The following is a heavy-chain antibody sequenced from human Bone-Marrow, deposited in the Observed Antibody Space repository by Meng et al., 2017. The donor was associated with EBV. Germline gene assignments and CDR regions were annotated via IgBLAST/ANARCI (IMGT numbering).Heavy chain of an antibody. CDR1: GGTFSSYA. Sequence: QVQLVQSGAEVQKPGSSVKASCKASGGTFSSYAISWVRQAPGQGLEWMGGIIPIFGTANYAQKFQGRVTITADESTSTAYMELSSLRSEDTAVYYCARDPHSYGSGSQGYFDYWGQGTLVTVSS. J-gene: IGHJ4*02. V-gene: IGHV1-69*01. D-gene: IGHD3-10*01. CDR2: IIPIFGTA. CDR3: ARDPHSYGSGSQGYFDY.